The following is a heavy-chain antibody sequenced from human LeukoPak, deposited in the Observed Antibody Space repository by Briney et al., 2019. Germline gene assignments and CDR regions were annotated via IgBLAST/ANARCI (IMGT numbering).Heavy chain of an antibody. CDR1: GFTFSSYE. CDR2: ISGSGVTM. Sequence: GXSLXLSCAASGFTFSSYEMNWVRQAPGRGLEWVSYISGSGVTMYYADSVKGRFTISRDDAKNSLYLQMNSLRAEDTAVYYCAREDIRLDYFDYWGQGTLVTVSS. J-gene: IGHJ4*02. CDR3: AREDIRLDYFDY. D-gene: IGHD6-19*01. V-gene: IGHV3-48*03.